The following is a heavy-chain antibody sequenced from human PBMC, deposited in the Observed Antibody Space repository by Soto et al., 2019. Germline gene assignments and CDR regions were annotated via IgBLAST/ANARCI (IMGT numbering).Heavy chain of an antibody. D-gene: IGHD3-3*01. V-gene: IGHV1-46*01. Sequence: XSVKVSCKASVYTFTSYYMHWVRQAPGQGLEWMGIINPSGGSTSYAQKFQGRATMTRDTSTSTVYMELSSLRSEDTAVYYCATADGGPGSFDIWGQGTMVTVSS. J-gene: IGHJ3*02. CDR1: VYTFTSYY. CDR2: INPSGGST. CDR3: ATADGGPGSFDI.